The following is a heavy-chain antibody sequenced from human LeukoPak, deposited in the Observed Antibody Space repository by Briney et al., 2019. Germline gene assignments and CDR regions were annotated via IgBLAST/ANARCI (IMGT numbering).Heavy chain of an antibody. D-gene: IGHD3-3*01. CDR3: ARSNYDFWSAPDY. CDR1: GFTLSSYA. J-gene: IGHJ4*02. CDR2: ISYDGSNK. V-gene: IGHV3-30-3*01. Sequence: PGRSLRLSCAASGFTLSSYAMHWVRQAPGKGLEWVAVISYDGSNKYYADSVKGRFTISRDNSKNTLYLQMNSLRAEDTAVYYCARSNYDFWSAPDYWGQGTLVTVSS.